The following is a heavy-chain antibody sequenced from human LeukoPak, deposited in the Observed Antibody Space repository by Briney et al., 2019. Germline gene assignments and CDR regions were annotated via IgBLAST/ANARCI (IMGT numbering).Heavy chain of an antibody. V-gene: IGHV4-59*01. Sequence: SETLSLTCTVSGGSISSYYWSWIRQPPGKGLEWIGYIYYSGSTNYNPSLKSRVTISVDTSKNQFSLKLSSVTAADTAVYYCARVYDSSGYYYNDHYYYGMDVWGQGTTVTVSS. J-gene: IGHJ6*02. CDR1: GGSISSYY. CDR3: ARVYDSSGYYYNDHYYYGMDV. D-gene: IGHD3-22*01. CDR2: IYYSGST.